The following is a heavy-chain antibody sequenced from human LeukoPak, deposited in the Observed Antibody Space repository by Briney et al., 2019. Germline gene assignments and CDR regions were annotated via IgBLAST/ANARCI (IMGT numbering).Heavy chain of an antibody. CDR1: GNFISRGYY. D-gene: IGHD6-19*01. J-gene: IGHJ4*02. CDR3: ARNTSAWSPLGETQSAPHCFDS. V-gene: IGHV4-38-2*01. CDR2: IYNTGST. Sequence: SETLPLTCGVSGNFISRGYYWAWIRQPPGKGLEWIGSIYNTGSTYYNPSLKSRVTMSIDTSKNQFSLKLSSVTAADTAVYYCARNTSAWSPLGETQSAPHCFDSWGQGTLVTVSS.